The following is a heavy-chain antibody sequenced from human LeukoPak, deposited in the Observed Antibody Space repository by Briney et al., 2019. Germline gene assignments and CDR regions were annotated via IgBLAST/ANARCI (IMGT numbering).Heavy chain of an antibody. J-gene: IGHJ4*02. CDR1: GFTFSSYS. CDR3: AKQLGYCSDGSCYFPY. Sequence: GGSLRLSCAASGFTFSSYSMNWVRQAPGKGLEWVSYISSSSSTIYYADSVKGRFTISRDNSKSTLCLQMNSLRAEDTAVYYCAKQLGYCSDGSCYFPYWGQGTLVTVSS. D-gene: IGHD2-15*01. V-gene: IGHV3-48*01. CDR2: ISSSSSTI.